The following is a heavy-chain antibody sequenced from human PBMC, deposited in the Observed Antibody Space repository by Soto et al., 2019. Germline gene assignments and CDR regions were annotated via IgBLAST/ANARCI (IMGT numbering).Heavy chain of an antibody. V-gene: IGHV3-74*01. CDR2: INSDGSST. CDR1: GCTFSSYW. D-gene: IGHD3-22*01. Sequence: HPGGTLRRSCSASGCTFSSYWLHWVRQAPGKGLVWVSRINSDGSSTSYADSVKGRFTISRDNAKNTLYLQMNSLRAEDTAVYYCARDLYYDNGGYYPNDAFDIWGQGTMVT. J-gene: IGHJ3*02. CDR3: ARDLYYDNGGYYPNDAFDI.